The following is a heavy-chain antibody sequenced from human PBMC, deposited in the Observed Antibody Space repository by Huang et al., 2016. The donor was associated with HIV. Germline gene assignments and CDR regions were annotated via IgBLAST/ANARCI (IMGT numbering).Heavy chain of an antibody. Sequence: QVHLVQSGAEVKKPGASVKVSCKASGYTFTKYDINWVRQAPGRGLEWMGWMNPNTGNTGFAQSFQGRVTMTRKTSITTAYMELTSLTSEDTAVYYCARSAYGDLDYWGLGTLVIVSS. CDR1: GYTFTKYD. J-gene: IGHJ4*02. CDR2: MNPNTGNT. V-gene: IGHV1-8*01. D-gene: IGHD4-17*01. CDR3: ARSAYGDLDY.